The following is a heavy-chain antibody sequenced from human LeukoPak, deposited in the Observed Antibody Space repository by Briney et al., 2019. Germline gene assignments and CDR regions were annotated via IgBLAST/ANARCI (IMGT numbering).Heavy chain of an antibody. D-gene: IGHD7-27*01. CDR2: TRPDKDDK. V-gene: IGHV3-30*02. CDR1: GFRSSSYG. Sequence: GGFLRLSCTMSGFRSSSYGLYWVRQAPDKGLEWVAFTRPDKDDKYYSDSVRGRFTISRDNPKNTLYLQMNSLRVEDTALYFCAKGVSEWGNLGNWGQGTLVTVSS. CDR3: AKGVSEWGNLGN. J-gene: IGHJ4*02.